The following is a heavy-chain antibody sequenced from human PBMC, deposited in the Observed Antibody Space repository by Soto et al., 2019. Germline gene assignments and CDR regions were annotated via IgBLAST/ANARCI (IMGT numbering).Heavy chain of an antibody. CDR2: ILHIGST. V-gene: IGHV4-4*02. CDR1: GGSISTTNW. D-gene: IGHD3-22*01. CDR3: ASGFDSDGLYNGGHP. Sequence: VQLQESGPGLVKPSGTLSLTCTVSGGSISTTNWWSWVRQSPGKGLEWIGEILHIGSTNYNPSLKSRVTIAIDKSKTQFSLRLSSVTDADTAVYYCASGFDSDGLYNGGHPWGQGTLVSVSS. J-gene: IGHJ5*02.